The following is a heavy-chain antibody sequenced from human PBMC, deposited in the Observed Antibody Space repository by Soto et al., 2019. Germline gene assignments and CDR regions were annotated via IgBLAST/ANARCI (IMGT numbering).Heavy chain of an antibody. J-gene: IGHJ6*02. V-gene: IGHV1-2*02. Sequence: GASVKVSCKASGYTFTGYYMHWVRQAPGQGREWMGWINPNSGGTNYAQKFQGRVTMTRDTSISTAYMELSRLRSDDTAVYYCAREGAGQLTYYYYGMDVWGQGTTVTVSS. CDR2: INPNSGGT. CDR1: GYTFTGYY. D-gene: IGHD2-2*01. CDR3: AREGAGQLTYYYYGMDV.